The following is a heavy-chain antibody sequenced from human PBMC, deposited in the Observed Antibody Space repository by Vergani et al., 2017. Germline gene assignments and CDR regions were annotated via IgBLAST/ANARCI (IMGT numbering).Heavy chain of an antibody. D-gene: IGHD6-19*01. Sequence: QLQLQESGPGLVKPSATLSLTCSVSGASIRSSNYYWGSIRQHPGKGLEWIASIYYSGSTYYNPSLKSRVTISVDTSKNQFSLKLSSVTAADTAVYFCARHSTVEWLVKLGWIDPWGQGILVTVSS. CDR2: IYYSGST. CDR3: ARHSTVEWLVKLGWIDP. V-gene: IGHV4-39*01. J-gene: IGHJ5*02. CDR1: GASIRSSNYY.